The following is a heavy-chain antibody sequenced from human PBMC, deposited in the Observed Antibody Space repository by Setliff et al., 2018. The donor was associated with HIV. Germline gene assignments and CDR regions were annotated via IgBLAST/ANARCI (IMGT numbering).Heavy chain of an antibody. Sequence: PSETLSLTCSVSGDSNTYSDYYWGWIRQAPGKGLEWTGSINFGGSTSYNPSLKSRVTISVDTSKNQFSLKLSSVTAADTAVYYCAAASSWDPLLDYWGQGTLVTVSS. CDR3: AAASSWDPLLDY. CDR1: GDSNTYSDYY. J-gene: IGHJ4*02. D-gene: IGHD6-13*01. CDR2: INFGGST. V-gene: IGHV4-39*01.